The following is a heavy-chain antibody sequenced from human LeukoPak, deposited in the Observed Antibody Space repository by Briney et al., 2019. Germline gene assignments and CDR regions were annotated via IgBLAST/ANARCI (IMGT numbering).Heavy chain of an antibody. Sequence: PGGSLRLSCAASGFTFSSYSMNWVRQAPGKGLEWVSYISSSSSTIYYADSVKGRFTISRDNAKNSLYLQMNSLRAEDTAVYYCATSGHYGSGSYYPYYYYYGMDVWGQGTTVTVSS. CDR3: ATSGHYGSGSYYPYYYYYGMDV. V-gene: IGHV3-48*01. CDR1: GFTFSSYS. D-gene: IGHD3-10*01. CDR2: ISSSSSTI. J-gene: IGHJ6*02.